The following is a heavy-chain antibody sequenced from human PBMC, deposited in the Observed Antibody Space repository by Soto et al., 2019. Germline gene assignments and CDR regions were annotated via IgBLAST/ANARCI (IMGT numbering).Heavy chain of an antibody. J-gene: IGHJ4*02. CDR1: GVSITTTSSC. CDR2: VYFSGTT. Sequence: PSETLSLTCTVSGVSITTTSSCWGWIRQPPGKGLEWIGSVYFSGTTYYNPSLKSRVTISVDTSKNHFSLTLSSVTAADTAIYYCARHGSYWGQGTLVTVSS. CDR3: ARHGSY. V-gene: IGHV4-39*01.